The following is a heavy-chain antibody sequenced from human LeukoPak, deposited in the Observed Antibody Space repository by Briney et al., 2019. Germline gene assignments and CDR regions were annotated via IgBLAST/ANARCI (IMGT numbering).Heavy chain of an antibody. J-gene: IGHJ4*02. D-gene: IGHD2-15*01. V-gene: IGHV1-2*02. CDR1: GYTFTGYY. CDR2: INPNSGGT. Sequence: GASVKVSCKASGYTFTGYYMHWVRQAPGQGLEWMGWINPNSGGTNYAQKFQGRVTMTRDTSISTAYMELTRLTSDDTAVYYCARELLGSCSAGVCSKAHYFDSWGQGTLVTVSS. CDR3: ARELLGSCSAGVCSKAHYFDS.